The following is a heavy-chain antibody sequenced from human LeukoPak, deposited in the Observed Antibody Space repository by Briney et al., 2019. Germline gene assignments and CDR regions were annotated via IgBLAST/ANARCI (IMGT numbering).Heavy chain of an antibody. CDR3: AKPRARCSSASCYFDY. CDR2: INSDGYTT. J-gene: IGHJ4*02. Sequence: GGSLRLSCAASGFTFDEYTMHWVRQAPGKGLEWVSLINSDGYTTHYADSVKGRFTISSDNSKDVLYLRMNSLRTEDTAFYYCAKPRARCSSASCYFDYWGQGTLVSVSS. V-gene: IGHV3-43*01. D-gene: IGHD2-2*01. CDR1: GFTFDEYT.